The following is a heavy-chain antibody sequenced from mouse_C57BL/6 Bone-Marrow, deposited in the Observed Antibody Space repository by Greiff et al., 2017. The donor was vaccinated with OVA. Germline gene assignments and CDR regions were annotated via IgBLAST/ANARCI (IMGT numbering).Heavy chain of an antibody. D-gene: IGHD2-5*01. CDR3: SRGAYYSNSPFAY. Sequence: VQLQQSVAELVRPGASVKLSCTASGFTIKNTYMHWVKQRPEQGLEWIGRIDPANGNTTYAPKFQGKATITADTSSNTAYLQLSSLTSEDTAIYYCSRGAYYSNSPFAYWGQGTLVTVSA. J-gene: IGHJ3*01. V-gene: IGHV14-3*01. CDR1: GFTIKNTY. CDR2: IDPANGNT.